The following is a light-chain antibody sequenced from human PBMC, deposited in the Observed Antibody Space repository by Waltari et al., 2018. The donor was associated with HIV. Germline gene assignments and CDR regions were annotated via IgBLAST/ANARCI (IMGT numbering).Light chain of an antibody. CDR2: SND. V-gene: IGLV1-44*01. CDR1: KSNVGSNT. Sequence: QSVLTQPPSASATPGQTVTISCFGSKSNVGSNTVNWFQQLPGTAPKLLIYSNDHRSSGVPDRFSGSKSGTSASLAITGLQSEDEGNYYCATWDDSLNAWVFGGGTKVT. J-gene: IGLJ3*02. CDR3: ATWDDSLNAWV.